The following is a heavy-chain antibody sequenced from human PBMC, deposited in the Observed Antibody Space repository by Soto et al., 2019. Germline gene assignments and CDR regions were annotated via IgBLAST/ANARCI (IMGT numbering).Heavy chain of an antibody. CDR1: GYTFTGYY. CDR2: INPNSGGT. V-gene: IGHV1-2*04. Sequence: ASVKVSCKASGYTFTGYYMHWVRQAPGQELEWMGWINPNSGGTNYAQKFQGWVTMTRDTSISTAYMELSRLRSDDTAVYYCARVIYYYGSGSSYAFDIWGQGTMVTVSS. CDR3: ARVIYYYGSGSSYAFDI. D-gene: IGHD3-10*01. J-gene: IGHJ3*02.